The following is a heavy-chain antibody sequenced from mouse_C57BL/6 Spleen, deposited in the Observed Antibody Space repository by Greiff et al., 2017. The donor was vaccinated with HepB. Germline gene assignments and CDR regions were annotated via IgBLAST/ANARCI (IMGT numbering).Heavy chain of an antibody. CDR1: GYAFSSSW. V-gene: IGHV1-82*01. J-gene: IGHJ2*01. CDR2: IYPGDGDT. D-gene: IGHD2-4*01. Sequence: VQLQQSGPELVKPGASVKISCKASGYAFSSSWMNWVKQRPGKGLEWIGRIYPGDGDTNYNGKFKGKATLTADKSSSTAYMQLSSLTSEDSAVYFCARDYDYDRGDYWGQSTTLTVSS. CDR3: ARDYDYDRGDY.